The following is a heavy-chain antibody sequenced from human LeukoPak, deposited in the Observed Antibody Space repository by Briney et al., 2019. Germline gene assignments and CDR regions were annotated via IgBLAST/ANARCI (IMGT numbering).Heavy chain of an antibody. D-gene: IGHD3-22*01. Sequence: PSEALSLTCTVSGGSISSSSYYWGWIRQPPGKRLEWIGSIYYSGSTYYNPSLKSRVTISVDTSKNQFSLKLSSVTAADTAVYYCARGYYDSSGYYPTAHTVDYWGQGTLVTVSS. CDR2: IYYSGST. CDR3: ARGYYDSSGYYPTAHTVDY. V-gene: IGHV4-39*01. J-gene: IGHJ4*02. CDR1: GGSISSSSYY.